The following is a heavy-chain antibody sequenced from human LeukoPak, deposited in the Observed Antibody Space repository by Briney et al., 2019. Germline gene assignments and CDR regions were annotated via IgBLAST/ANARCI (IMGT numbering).Heavy chain of an antibody. CDR2: ISGSGGST. J-gene: IGHJ4*02. CDR3: ARDLEEYCSGGSCSLFDY. V-gene: IGHV3-23*01. D-gene: IGHD2-15*01. CDR1: GFTFSSYG. Sequence: GGSLRLSCAASGFTFSSYGMSWVRQAPGKGLEWVSAISGSGGSTYYADSVKGRFTISRDNSKNTLYLQMNSLRAEDTAVYYCARDLEEYCSGGSCSLFDYWGQGTLVTVSS.